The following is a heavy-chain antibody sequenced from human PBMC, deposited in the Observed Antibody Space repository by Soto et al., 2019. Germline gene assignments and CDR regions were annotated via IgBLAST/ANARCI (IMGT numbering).Heavy chain of an antibody. Sequence: QMHLVQSGAEVKKPGSSVKVSCNASGGSFTYTLSWVRQAPGQGLEWMGGIIPIFGTANYAQKFQGRVTITADASTKTAYMELSTLRSEDTAVYYCARLHIHGTYGMDVWGQGTTVTVSS. CDR3: ARLHIHGTYGMDV. V-gene: IGHV1-69*01. CDR2: IIPIFGTA. J-gene: IGHJ6*02. CDR1: GGSFTYT.